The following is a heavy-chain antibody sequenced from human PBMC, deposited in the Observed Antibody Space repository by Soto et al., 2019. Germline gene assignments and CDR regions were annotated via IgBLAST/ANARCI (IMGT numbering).Heavy chain of an antibody. Sequence: PGESLKISCKGSGYSFTSYWIGWVRQMPGKGLEWMGIIYPGDSDTRYSPSFQGQVTISADKSISTAYLQWSSLKASDTAMYYCARLPVRASPLHTQYGMDVWVQGTTVTVSS. CDR3: ARLPVRASPLHTQYGMDV. CDR2: IYPGDSDT. V-gene: IGHV5-51*01. CDR1: GYSFTSYW. J-gene: IGHJ6*02. D-gene: IGHD2-15*01.